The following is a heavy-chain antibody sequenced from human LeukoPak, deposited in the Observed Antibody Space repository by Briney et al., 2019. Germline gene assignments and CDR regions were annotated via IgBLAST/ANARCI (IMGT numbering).Heavy chain of an antibody. V-gene: IGHV3-23*01. CDR1: GFTFSSYA. J-gene: IGHJ5*02. CDR2: ISGSGGST. Sequence: GASLRLSCAASGFTFSSYAMSWVRQAPGKGLEWVSVISGSGGSTYYADSVKGRFTISRDNSKNTLYRQMNSLRAEDTAVYYCAKDVGHNWFDPWGQGTLVTVSS. D-gene: IGHD1-26*01. CDR3: AKDVGHNWFDP.